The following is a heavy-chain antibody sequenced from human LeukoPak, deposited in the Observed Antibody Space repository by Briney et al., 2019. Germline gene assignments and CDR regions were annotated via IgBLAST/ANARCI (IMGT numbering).Heavy chain of an antibody. J-gene: IGHJ3*01. CDR1: GFTFDDYA. CDR2: ISWNSGNI. V-gene: IGHV3-9*01. Sequence: GGSLRLSSATSGFTFDDYAMHWVRQGPGNGLEWVSGISWNSGNIGYADSVKGRFTISRDNTDNSLYLQMNSLRAEDTALYYCAKGSGGYYDAFDLWGQGTMVTVSS. D-gene: IGHD1-26*01. CDR3: AKGSGGYYDAFDL.